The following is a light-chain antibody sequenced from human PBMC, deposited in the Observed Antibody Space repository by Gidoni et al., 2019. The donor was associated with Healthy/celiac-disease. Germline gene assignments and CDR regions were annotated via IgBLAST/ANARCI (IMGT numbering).Light chain of an antibody. J-gene: IGKJ5*01. CDR1: QSISSW. V-gene: IGKV1-5*01. Sequence: DIQITQSPSTLSASVGDRVTSTCRASQSISSWLAWYQQKPGKAPKLLIYDASSLESGVPSRFSGSGSGTEFTLTISSLQPDDFATYYCQQYNSYSTFGQGTRLEIK. CDR2: DAS. CDR3: QQYNSYST.